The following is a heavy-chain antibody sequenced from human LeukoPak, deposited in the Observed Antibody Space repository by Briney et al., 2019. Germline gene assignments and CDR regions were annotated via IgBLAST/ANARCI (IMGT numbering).Heavy chain of an antibody. CDR2: ISSSSSYI. V-gene: IGHV3-21*01. CDR3: AREAYCGGDCYPYNWFDP. D-gene: IGHD2-21*02. CDR1: GFTFSSYS. Sequence: PGGSLRLSCAASGFTFSSYSMNWVRQAPGKGLEWVSSISSSSSYIYYADSVKGRFTISRDNAKNSLYLQMNSLRAEDTAVYYRAREAYCGGDCYPYNWFDPWGQGTLVTVSS. J-gene: IGHJ5*02.